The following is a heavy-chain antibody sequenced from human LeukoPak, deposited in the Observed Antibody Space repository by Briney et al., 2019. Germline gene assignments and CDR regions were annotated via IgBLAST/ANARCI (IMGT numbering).Heavy chain of an antibody. J-gene: IGHJ4*02. CDR2: ISGSTGST. CDR3: AKEVGPVNYIDY. CDR1: GFPFSSDA. V-gene: IGHV3-23*01. D-gene: IGHD1-26*01. Sequence: GGSLRLSCAGSGFPFSSDAMNWVRQAPGKGLEWVASISGSTGSTQYADSEKGRFTVSRDNSKNTLYLQMNSLRAEDTAVYYCAKEVGPVNYIDYWGQGTLVTVSS.